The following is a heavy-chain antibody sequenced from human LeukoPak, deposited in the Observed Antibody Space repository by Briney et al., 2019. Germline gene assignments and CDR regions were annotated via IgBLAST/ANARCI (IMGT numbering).Heavy chain of an antibody. Sequence: GGSLRLSCAASGFTFSSYAVSWVRQAPGEGLEWVSSISGSGGSTYYGDSVKGRFTISRDNSKNTLYLQMNSLRAEDTGVYYCAKDCDAATCWYFDLWGRGTLVTVSS. J-gene: IGHJ2*01. CDR1: GFTFSSYA. D-gene: IGHD2-21*01. CDR2: ISGSGGST. CDR3: AKDCDAATCWYFDL. V-gene: IGHV3-23*01.